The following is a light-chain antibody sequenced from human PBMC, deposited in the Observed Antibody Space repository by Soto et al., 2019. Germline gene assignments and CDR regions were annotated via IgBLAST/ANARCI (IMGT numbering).Light chain of an antibody. CDR3: QHYATSPTWT. Sequence: EFVLTQSPVTLSLSPGERATLSCRASHFISTNYLAWYQQSSGQAPRLLIYGTSTRATGIPDRFSGSGSGTEFTLTISRLEPEDFAVYFCQHYATSPTWTFGHGTKVES. J-gene: IGKJ1*01. CDR2: GTS. V-gene: IGKV3-20*01. CDR1: HFISTNY.